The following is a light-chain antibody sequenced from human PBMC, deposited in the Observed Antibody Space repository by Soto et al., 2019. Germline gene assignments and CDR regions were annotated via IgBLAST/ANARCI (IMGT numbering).Light chain of an antibody. CDR3: SSYTNINKRACV. CDR2: EVT. Sequence: QSALTQPAPVSGSPGQSITISCTGTSGDIGSYNRVSWYQQHPGKAPKLIIYEVTDRPSGVSNRFSGSKSGNTASLTISGLQAEDEAEYYCSSYTNINKRACVFGTGTKVTVL. J-gene: IGLJ1*01. V-gene: IGLV2-14*01. CDR1: SGDIGSYNR.